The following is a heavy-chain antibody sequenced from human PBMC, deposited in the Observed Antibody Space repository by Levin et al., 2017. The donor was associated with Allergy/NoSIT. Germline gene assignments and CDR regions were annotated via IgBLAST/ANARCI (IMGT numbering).Heavy chain of an antibody. V-gene: IGHV3-9*01. CDR2: ICWISGSI. CDR3: AKGGGSGWNSECDS. D-gene: IGHD6-19*01. J-gene: IGHJ4*02. CDR1: GFTFDDYA. Sequence: SLKISCAASGFTFDDYAMHWVRQAPGKGLGWVSNICWISGSIGYADSVKGRFTISRDNAKNSLYLQMNSLRPEDSALYYCAKGGGSGWNSECDSWGQGTLVTVSS.